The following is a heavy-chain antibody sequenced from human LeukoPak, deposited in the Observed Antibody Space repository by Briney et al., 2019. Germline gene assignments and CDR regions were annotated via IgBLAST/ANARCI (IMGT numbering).Heavy chain of an antibody. V-gene: IGHV4-38-2*02. CDR3: ARVGGPPYYYYYYMDV. J-gene: IGHJ6*03. D-gene: IGHD3-16*01. CDR2: IYHSGST. CDR1: GYSISSGYY. Sequence: SETLSLTCTVSGYSISSGYYWGWIRQPPGKGLEWIGSIYHSGSTYYNPSLKSRVTTSVDTSKNQFSLKLSSVTAADTAVYYCARVGGPPYYYYYYMDVWGKGTTVTISS.